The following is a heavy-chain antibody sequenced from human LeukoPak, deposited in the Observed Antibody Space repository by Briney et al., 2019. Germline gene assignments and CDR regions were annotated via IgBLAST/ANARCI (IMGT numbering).Heavy chain of an antibody. V-gene: IGHV3-30*02. CDR1: GFTFSNYA. D-gene: IGHD2-2*01. CDR3: AKDRSTHVDY. CDR2: IRFDGSKK. Sequence: PGGSLRLSCAASGFTFSNYALHWVRQAPGKGLEWVAFIRFDGSKKYYADSVKGRFTISRDNSKNTLYLQMNSLRVEDTAVYYCAKDRSTHVDYWGQGTLVTVSS. J-gene: IGHJ4*02.